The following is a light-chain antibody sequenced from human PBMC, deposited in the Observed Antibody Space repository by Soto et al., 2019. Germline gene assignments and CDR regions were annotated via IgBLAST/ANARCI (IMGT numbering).Light chain of an antibody. J-gene: IGKJ5*01. CDR2: DSS. CDR3: QHRSSWPVT. CDR1: QSVQSY. Sequence: EVVLTQSPDTLSLSPGERATLSCRASQSVQSYLAWYQQKPGQAPRLLIYDSSNRATGVPARFSGSGSGTDFTLTISTLEPEDFAVYYCQHRSSWPVTFGQGIRLEIK. V-gene: IGKV3-11*01.